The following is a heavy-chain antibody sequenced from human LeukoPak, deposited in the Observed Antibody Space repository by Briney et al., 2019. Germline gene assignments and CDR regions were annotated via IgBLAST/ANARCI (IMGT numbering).Heavy chain of an antibody. CDR1: GGSISSYY. Sequence: SETLSLTCSVSGGSISSYYWSWIRQPPGKGLEWIGYIYYSGSTNYNPSLKSRVTISVDTSKNQFSPKLSSVTAADTAVYYCARDNWNYGSSMDVWGQGTTVTVSS. CDR3: ARDNWNYGSSMDV. CDR2: IYYSGST. V-gene: IGHV4-59*01. D-gene: IGHD1-7*01. J-gene: IGHJ6*02.